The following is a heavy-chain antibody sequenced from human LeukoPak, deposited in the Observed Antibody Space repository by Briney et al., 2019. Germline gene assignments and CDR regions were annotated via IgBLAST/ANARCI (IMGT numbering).Heavy chain of an antibody. CDR3: AKDIGRVDTASTYMDV. CDR2: ISWNSFTI. CDR1: GFTSDDYA. Sequence: GGSLRLSCAASGFTSDDYAMHWVRQAPGKGLEWVSGISWNSFTIGYADSVKGRFTISRDNAKNSLYLQMNSLRVEDTALYYCAKDIGRVDTASTYMDVWGKGTTVTISS. J-gene: IGHJ6*03. D-gene: IGHD5-18*01. V-gene: IGHV3-9*02.